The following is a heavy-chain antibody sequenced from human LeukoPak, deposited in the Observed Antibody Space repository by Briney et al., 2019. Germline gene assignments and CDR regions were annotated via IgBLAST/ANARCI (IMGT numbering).Heavy chain of an antibody. V-gene: IGHV1-3*01. D-gene: IGHD6-13*01. CDR1: GYTFTSYA. CDR2: INAGNGNT. J-gene: IGHJ4*02. CDR3: ARDPNSSWYDY. Sequence: GASVKVSCKASGYTFTSYAMNWVRQAPGQRLEWMGWINAGNGNTKYSQKFQGRVTITRDTSASTAYMELRSLRSDDTAVYYCARDPNSSWYDYWGQGTLVTVSS.